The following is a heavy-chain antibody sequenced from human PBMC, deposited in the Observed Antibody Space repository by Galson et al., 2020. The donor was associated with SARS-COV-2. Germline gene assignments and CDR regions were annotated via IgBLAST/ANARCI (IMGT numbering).Heavy chain of an antibody. CDR1: GGSISSGGYY. Sequence: SETLSLTCTVSGGSISSGGYYWSWIRQHPGKGLEWIGYIYYSGSTYYNPSLKSRVTISVDTSKNQFSLKLSSVTAADTAVYYCARGDGSGSYSLPGYFQHWGQGTLVTVSS. CDR3: ARGDGSGSYSLPGYFQH. J-gene: IGHJ1*01. CDR2: IYYSGST. D-gene: IGHD3-10*01. V-gene: IGHV4-31*03.